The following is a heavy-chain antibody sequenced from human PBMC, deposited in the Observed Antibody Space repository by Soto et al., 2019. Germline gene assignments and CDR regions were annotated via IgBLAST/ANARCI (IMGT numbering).Heavy chain of an antibody. CDR3: ARVLKEADSSGYYYDSYYFDY. V-gene: IGHV4-59*01. D-gene: IGHD3-22*01. Sequence: PSETLSLTCTVSGDSISYYYWSWIRQPPGKGLEWIGYVYYDGSTNYNPSLESRVTISVDTSKNQFSLKLSSMTAADTAVYYCARVLKEADSSGYYYDSYYFDYWGQGTLVTVSS. J-gene: IGHJ4*02. CDR2: VYYDGST. CDR1: GDSISYYY.